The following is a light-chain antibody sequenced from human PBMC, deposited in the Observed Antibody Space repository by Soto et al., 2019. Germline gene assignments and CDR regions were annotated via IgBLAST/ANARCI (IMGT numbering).Light chain of an antibody. J-gene: IGLJ1*01. CDR3: LSAAGSNIYV. CDR2: EVS. V-gene: IGLV2-8*01. Sequence: QSALTQPPSASGSPGQSVTISCTGTSGDVGAHKYVSWYQHHPGKAPKLMIFEVSQRPSGVPDRFSGSKSGNTASLTVSGLQAEDEADYYCLSAAGSNIYVFGTGTKVTVL. CDR1: SGDVGAHKY.